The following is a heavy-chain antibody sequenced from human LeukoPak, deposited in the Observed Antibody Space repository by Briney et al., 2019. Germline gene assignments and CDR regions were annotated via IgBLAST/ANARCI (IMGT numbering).Heavy chain of an antibody. Sequence: ASVKVSCKASGYTFTGYYMHWVRQAPGQGLEWMGRINPNSGGTNYVQKFQGRVTMTRDTSISTAYMELSRLRSDDTAVYYCARGHMVRGVITIFDYWGQGTLVTVSS. V-gene: IGHV1-2*06. J-gene: IGHJ4*02. CDR3: ARGHMVRGVITIFDY. D-gene: IGHD3-10*01. CDR2: INPNSGGT. CDR1: GYTFTGYY.